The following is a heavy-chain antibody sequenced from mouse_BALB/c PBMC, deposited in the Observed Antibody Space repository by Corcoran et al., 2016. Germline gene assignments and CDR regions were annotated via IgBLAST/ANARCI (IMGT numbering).Heavy chain of an antibody. CDR1: GYSINSGYY. J-gene: IGHJ4*01. D-gene: IGHD1-1*01. CDR3: AREGSYYYGSSSYYAMDY. V-gene: IGHV3-6*02. CDR2: ISYDGSN. Sequence: DVQLQESGPGLVKPSQSLSLTCSVTGYSINSGYYWNWLRQFPGNKLEWMGYISYDGSNNYNPSLKNRISITRDTSKTQFFLKLNSVTTEDTATYYCAREGSYYYGSSSYYAMDYWGQGTSVTVSS.